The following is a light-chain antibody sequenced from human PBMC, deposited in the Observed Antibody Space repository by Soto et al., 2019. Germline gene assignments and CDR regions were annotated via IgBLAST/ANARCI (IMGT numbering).Light chain of an antibody. CDR2: EAS. CDR3: QQSKTKLWT. V-gene: IGKV1-5*01. J-gene: IGKJ1*01. CDR1: ESISVW. Sequence: DILMTQSPSTLSASVGDRVTITCRASESISVWLAWYQQKPGKAPKLLSYEASILESGVPSRFSGTGSGTEFTLTISSLQPNDFATYYCQQSKTKLWTFGQGTRVEV.